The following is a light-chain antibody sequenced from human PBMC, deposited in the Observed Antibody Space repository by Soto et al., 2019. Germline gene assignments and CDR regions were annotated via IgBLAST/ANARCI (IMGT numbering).Light chain of an antibody. CDR3: QQRMNWPLT. Sequence: IGLKQSPAALSLSPEERATLSCRASQSVSSYLAWYQQKPGQAPRLLIYDASNRATGIPARFSGSGSETDFTLTISSLEPEDVAVYYCQQRMNWPLTFGQGTRLEIK. J-gene: IGKJ5*01. CDR2: DAS. CDR1: QSVSSY. V-gene: IGKV3-11*01.